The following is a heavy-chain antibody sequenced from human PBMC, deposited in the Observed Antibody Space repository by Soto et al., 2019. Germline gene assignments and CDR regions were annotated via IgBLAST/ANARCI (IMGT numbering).Heavy chain of an antibody. V-gene: IGHV1-46*03. CDR3: ARDRDGYGEGAFDI. Sequence: LHWLRNINGQGLEWMGIINPSGGSTSYAQKFQGRVTMTRDTSTSTVYMELSSLRSEDTAVYYCARDRDGYGEGAFDIWGQGTMVTVSS. D-gene: IGHD4-17*01. J-gene: IGHJ3*02. CDR2: INPSGGST.